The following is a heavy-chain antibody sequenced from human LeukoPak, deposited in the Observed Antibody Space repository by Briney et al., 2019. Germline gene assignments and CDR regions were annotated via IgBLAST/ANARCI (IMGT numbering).Heavy chain of an antibody. J-gene: IGHJ4*02. CDR1: GGSISSSNW. V-gene: IGHV4-4*02. CDR2: IYHSGST. D-gene: IGHD1-20*01. Sequence: SETLSLTCAVSGGSISSSNWWSWVRQPPGKGLEWIGEIYHSGSTNYNPSLKSRVTISVDTSKNQFSLKLSSVTAADTAVYYCARENNWNFDYWGQGTLVTVSS. CDR3: ARENNWNFDY.